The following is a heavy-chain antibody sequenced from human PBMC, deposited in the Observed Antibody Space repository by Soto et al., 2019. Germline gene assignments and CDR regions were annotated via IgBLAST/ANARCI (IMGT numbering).Heavy chain of an antibody. J-gene: IGHJ4*02. CDR2: ISYDGSNK. CDR3: AKDIRFLEWLSAIDY. V-gene: IGHV3-30*18. Sequence: QVQLVASGGGVVQPGRSLRLSCAASGFTFSSYGMHWVRQAPGKGLEWVAVISYDGSNKYYADSVKGRFTISRDNSKNTLYLQMNSLRAEDTAVYYCAKDIRFLEWLSAIDYWGQGTLVTVSS. D-gene: IGHD3-3*01. CDR1: GFTFSSYG.